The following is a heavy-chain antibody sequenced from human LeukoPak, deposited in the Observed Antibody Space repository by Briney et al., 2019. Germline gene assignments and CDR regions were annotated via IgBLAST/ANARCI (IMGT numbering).Heavy chain of an antibody. D-gene: IGHD6-19*01. CDR1: GGSISSSSYY. Sequence: SETLSLTCTVSGGSISSSSYYWGWIRQPPGKGLEWIGSIYYSGSTNYNPSLKSRVTISVDTSKNQFSLKLSSVTAADTAVYYCARVGAVAGTRWFDPWGQGTLVTVSS. V-gene: IGHV4-39*07. CDR2: IYYSGST. CDR3: ARVGAVAGTRWFDP. J-gene: IGHJ5*02.